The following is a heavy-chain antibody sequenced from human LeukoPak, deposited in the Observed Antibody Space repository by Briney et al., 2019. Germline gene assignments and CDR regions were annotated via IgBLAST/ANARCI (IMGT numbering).Heavy chain of an antibody. CDR2: INPSGGST. V-gene: IGHV1-46*01. CDR1: GYTFISYY. J-gene: IGHJ4*02. CDR3: ATAVTYYDFWSGYYDY. D-gene: IGHD3-3*01. Sequence: ASVKVSCKASGYTFISYYMHWVRQAPGQGLEWMGIINPSGGSTSYAQKFQGRVTMTRDMSTSTVYMELSSLRSEDTAVYYCATAVTYYDFWSGYYDYWGQGTLVTVSS.